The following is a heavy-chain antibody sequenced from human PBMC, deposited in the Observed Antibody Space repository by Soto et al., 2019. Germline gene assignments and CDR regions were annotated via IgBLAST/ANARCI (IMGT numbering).Heavy chain of an antibody. J-gene: IGHJ6*02. CDR1: GFTVSSNY. Sequence: PGGSLRLSCAASGFTVSSNYMSWVRQAPGKGLEWVSVIYSGGSTYYADSVKGRFTISRDNSKNTLYLHMNSLRAEDTAVYYCARDRYIVATIRYYYGMDVWGQGTTVTVSS. V-gene: IGHV3-53*01. CDR2: IYSGGST. D-gene: IGHD5-12*01. CDR3: ARDRYIVATIRYYYGMDV.